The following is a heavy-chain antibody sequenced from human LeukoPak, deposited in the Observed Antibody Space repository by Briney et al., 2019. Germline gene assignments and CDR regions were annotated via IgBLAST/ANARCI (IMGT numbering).Heavy chain of an antibody. Sequence: PGGSLRLSCAASGFTVSTSYMNWVRQAPGKGLQWVSTIYSGGSTFHADSVKGRFTASRDNSRNTLYLQMDSLRPEDTAVYYCARDTTYSPWGQGTLVTDSS. CDR3: ARDTTYSP. CDR2: IYSGGST. J-gene: IGHJ5*02. CDR1: GFTVSTSY. V-gene: IGHV3-66*02. D-gene: IGHD1-26*01.